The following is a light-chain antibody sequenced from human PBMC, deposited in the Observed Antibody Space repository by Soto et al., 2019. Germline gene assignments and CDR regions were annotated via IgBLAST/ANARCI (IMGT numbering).Light chain of an antibody. CDR1: QSVSSN. J-gene: IGKJ1*01. CDR3: QHYHNWPWT. Sequence: EIVMTQSPATLSVSPGERATLSCRASQSVSSNLAWYQQKPGQARRLLIYGASTRATGIPARFSGSGSGTEFTLTISSLQSEDFAVYYCQHYHNWPWTFGQGTKVEIQ. CDR2: GAS. V-gene: IGKV3-15*01.